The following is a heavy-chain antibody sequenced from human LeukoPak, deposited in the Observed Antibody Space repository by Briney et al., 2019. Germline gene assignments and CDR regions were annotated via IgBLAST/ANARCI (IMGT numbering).Heavy chain of an antibody. D-gene: IGHD3-10*01. CDR1: GGSISSYY. CDR3: AREVRGAFDI. Sequence: SETLSLTCTVSGGSISSYYWSWIRQPPGKGLEWIGYIYYSGSTNYNPSLKSRVTISVDTSKNQFSLKLSSVTAADTAVYYCAREVRGAFDIWGQGTMVTVSS. J-gene: IGHJ3*02. V-gene: IGHV4-59*12. CDR2: IYYSGST.